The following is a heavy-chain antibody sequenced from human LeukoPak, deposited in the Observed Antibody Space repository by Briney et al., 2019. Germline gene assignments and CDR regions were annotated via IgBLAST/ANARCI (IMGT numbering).Heavy chain of an antibody. D-gene: IGHD3-22*01. Sequence: SETLSLTCTVSRGSISFYYWSWIRQPAGKGLEWIGRIYTSGNTNYNPSLKSRVTMSVNTSKNQFSLKLSSVTAADTAVYYRARDDYNGYYFDSSDYYFEHWGQGTLVTVSS. CDR2: IYTSGNT. V-gene: IGHV4-4*07. CDR1: RGSISFYY. CDR3: ARDDYNGYYFDSSDYYFEH. J-gene: IGHJ4*02.